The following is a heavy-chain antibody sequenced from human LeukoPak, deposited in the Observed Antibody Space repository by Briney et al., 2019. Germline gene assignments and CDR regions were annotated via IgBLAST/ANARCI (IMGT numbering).Heavy chain of an antibody. D-gene: IGHD3-10*01. V-gene: IGHV1-46*01. J-gene: IGHJ4*02. CDR3: ARIYGSGSYYDY. Sequence: ASVKVSCKASGYTFTSYYIHWVRQAPGQGLEWMGIINPSGGSTRYAQKFQGRVTMTRDTSTSTSYMELSRLTSDDTAVYYCARIYGSGSYYDYWGQGTLVTVSS. CDR1: GYTFTSYY. CDR2: INPSGGST.